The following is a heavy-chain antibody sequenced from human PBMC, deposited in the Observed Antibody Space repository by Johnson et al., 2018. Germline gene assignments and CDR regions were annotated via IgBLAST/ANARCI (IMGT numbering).Heavy chain of an antibody. V-gene: IGHV3-30-3*01. CDR3: ARGSGWYEGYYFDY. CDR1: GFTFSSYT. CDR2: ISYDGSNK. D-gene: IGHD6-19*01. J-gene: IGHJ4*02. Sequence: QVQLVECGGGVVQPGRSLRLPCAASGFTFSSYTIHWVRQAPGKGLEWVAIISYDGSNKYYADSVKGRFTISRDNSKNTLYLQVNSLRPEDTAVYYCARGSGWYEGYYFDYWGQGTLVTVSS.